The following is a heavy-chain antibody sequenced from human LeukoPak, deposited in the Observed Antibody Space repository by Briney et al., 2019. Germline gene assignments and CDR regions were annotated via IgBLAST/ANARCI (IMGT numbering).Heavy chain of an antibody. CDR3: ARGAFRFDY. Sequence: PGGSLRLSCAASGFTLSSYWMSWVRQAPGKGLEWVANIKQDGSEKYYVDSVKSRFTISRDNAKNSLYLQMNSLRAEDTAVYYCARGAFRFDYWGQGTLVTVSS. J-gene: IGHJ4*02. CDR2: IKQDGSEK. V-gene: IGHV3-7*01. CDR1: GFTLSSYW.